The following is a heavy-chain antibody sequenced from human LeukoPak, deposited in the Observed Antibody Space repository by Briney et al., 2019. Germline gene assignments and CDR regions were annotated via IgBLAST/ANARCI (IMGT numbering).Heavy chain of an antibody. CDR3: AKYGPQDSGSSHFDY. V-gene: IGHV3-23*01. CDR2: IRDSGSST. D-gene: IGHD1-26*01. CDR1: GFTFSSYA. J-gene: IGHJ4*02. Sequence: GGSLRLSCAASGFTFSSYAMSWVRQAPGKGLEWVSAIRDSGSSTHYADSVKGRFTTSRDNSKNTLFLQMNGLRVEDTAIYYCAKYGPQDSGSSHFDYWGQGALVTVSS.